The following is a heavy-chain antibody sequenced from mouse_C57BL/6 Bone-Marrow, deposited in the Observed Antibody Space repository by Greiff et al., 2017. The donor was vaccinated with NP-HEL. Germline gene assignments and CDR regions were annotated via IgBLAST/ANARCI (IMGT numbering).Heavy chain of an antibody. CDR2: IYHGDGDT. CDR1: GYAFSSSW. Sequence: QVQLKEYGPELVKPGASGKISWKASGYAFSSSWMNWVKQRPGKGLEWIGRIYHGDGDTIYNGKFKGKATLTADKSSSTAYMQLSSLTSEDSAVYFCARQDSGPWFAYWGQGTLVTVSA. CDR3: ARQDSGPWFAY. D-gene: IGHD3-2*02. J-gene: IGHJ3*01. V-gene: IGHV1-82*01.